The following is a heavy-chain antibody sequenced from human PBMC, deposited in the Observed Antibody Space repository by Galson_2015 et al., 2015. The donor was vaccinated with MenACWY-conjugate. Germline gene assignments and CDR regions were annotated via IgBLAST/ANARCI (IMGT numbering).Heavy chain of an antibody. Sequence: SLRLSCAASGFTFSSYSMNWVRQAPGKGLEWVSAIYPNGVTTYYAESVKGRFTISRDNSKNTVYLQMNSLRAEDTAVYYCAKDRQPDSGGDCCAFDYWGQGILVTVSS. V-gene: IGHV3-23*01. CDR3: AKDRQPDSGGDCCAFDY. CDR1: GFTFSSYS. CDR2: IYPNGVTT. J-gene: IGHJ4*02. D-gene: IGHD2-21*02.